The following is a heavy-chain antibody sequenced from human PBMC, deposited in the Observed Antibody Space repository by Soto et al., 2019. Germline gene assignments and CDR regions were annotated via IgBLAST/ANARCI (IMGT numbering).Heavy chain of an antibody. CDR3: ARVAEDYYDSSGYRAFDS. CDR2: IIPIFGTA. Sequence: SVKVSCKASGGTFSSYAISWVRQAPGQGLEWMGGIIPIFGTANYAQKFQGRVTITADESTSTAYMELSSLRSEDTAVYYCARVAEDYYDSSGYRAFDSRGQGTMDTGSS. J-gene: IGHJ3*02. CDR1: GGTFSSYA. D-gene: IGHD3-22*01. V-gene: IGHV1-69*13.